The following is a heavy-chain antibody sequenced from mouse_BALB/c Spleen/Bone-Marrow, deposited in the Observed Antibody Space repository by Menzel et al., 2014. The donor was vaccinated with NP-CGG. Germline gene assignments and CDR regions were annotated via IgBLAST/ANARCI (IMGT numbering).Heavy chain of an antibody. CDR1: GYAFTNYL. V-gene: IGHV1-54*01. D-gene: IGHD2-10*01. CDR2: INPGSGGT. Sequence: VQLQESGVELVRPGTSVKVSCKASGYAFTNYLIEWVKQRPGQGLEWIGVINPGSGGTNYNEKFKGKATLTADKSSSTAYMQLSSLTSDDSAVYFCARGAYYGNYFDYWGQGTTLTVSS. J-gene: IGHJ2*01. CDR3: ARGAYYGNYFDY.